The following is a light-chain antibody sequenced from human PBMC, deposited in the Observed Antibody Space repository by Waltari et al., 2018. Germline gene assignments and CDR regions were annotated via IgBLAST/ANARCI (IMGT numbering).Light chain of an antibody. CDR3: QQYLQWPPAIT. CDR1: QNIDTR. V-gene: IGKV3-15*01. CDR2: GAS. Sequence: ILLTQSPATLSVSPGESATLSCRASQNIDTRLAWYQHKPGQAPRLLIYGASTRAADIPARFSDSGFGTDFSLTINSLQSEDFAVYYCQQYLQWPPAITFGPGTRLDFK. J-gene: IGKJ5*01.